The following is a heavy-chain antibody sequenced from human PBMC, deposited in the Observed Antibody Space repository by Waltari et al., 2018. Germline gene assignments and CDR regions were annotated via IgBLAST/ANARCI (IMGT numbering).Heavy chain of an antibody. Sequence: EVQLVESGGGLVKPGGSLRLSCAASGFTFSSYSMNWVRQAPGKGLEWVSSISSSSSYIYYADSVKGRFTISRDNAKNSLYLQMNSLRAEDTAVYYCARAYSGGDCYPEGWFDPWGQGTLVTVSS. J-gene: IGHJ5*02. D-gene: IGHD2-21*01. CDR3: ARAYSGGDCYPEGWFDP. CDR2: ISSSSSYI. V-gene: IGHV3-21*01. CDR1: GFTFSSYS.